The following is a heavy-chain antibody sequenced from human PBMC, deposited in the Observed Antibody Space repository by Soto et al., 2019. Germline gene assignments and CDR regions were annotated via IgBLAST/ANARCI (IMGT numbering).Heavy chain of an antibody. CDR2: IIPIFGTA. Sequence: SVKVSCKASGGTFSSYAISWVRQAPGQGLEWMGGIIPIFGTANYAQKFQGRVTITADESTSTAYMELSSLRSEDTAVYYCARVLVQQQLVPFGYWGQGTLVTISS. V-gene: IGHV1-69*13. J-gene: IGHJ4*02. CDR3: ARVLVQQQLVPFGY. D-gene: IGHD6-13*01. CDR1: GGTFSSYA.